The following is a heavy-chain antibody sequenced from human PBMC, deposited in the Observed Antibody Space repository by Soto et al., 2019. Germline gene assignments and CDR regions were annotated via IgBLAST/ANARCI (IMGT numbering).Heavy chain of an antibody. Sequence: PSETLSLTCAVYGGSFSGYYWSWIRQPPGKGLEWIGEINHSGSTNYNPSLKSRVTISVDTSKNQFSLKLSSVTAADTAVYYCAREEGAEYSSSSLDYWGRGTRVTVYS. CDR1: GGSFSGYY. J-gene: IGHJ4*02. D-gene: IGHD6-6*01. CDR3: AREEGAEYSSSSLDY. V-gene: IGHV4-34*01. CDR2: INHSGST.